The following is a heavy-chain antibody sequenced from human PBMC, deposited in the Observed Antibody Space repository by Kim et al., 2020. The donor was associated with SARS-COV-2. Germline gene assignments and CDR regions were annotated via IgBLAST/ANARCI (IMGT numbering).Heavy chain of an antibody. Sequence: GGSLRLSCAASGFSFDDYAMHWVRQAPGKGLEWVSSISWNSDSIAFADSVKGRFTISRDNAKNSLNLQMNSLRVEDTALYYCVKDRTYNSGRGEAFDVWGQGAMLTVSS. V-gene: IGHV3-9*01. CDR3: VKDRTYNSGRGEAFDV. CDR1: GFSFDDYA. CDR2: ISWNSDSI. J-gene: IGHJ3*01. D-gene: IGHD6-19*01.